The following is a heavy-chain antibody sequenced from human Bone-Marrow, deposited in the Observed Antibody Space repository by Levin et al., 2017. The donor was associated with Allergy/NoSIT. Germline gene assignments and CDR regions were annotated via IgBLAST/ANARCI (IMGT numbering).Heavy chain of an antibody. CDR3: ARDRFANGNYYYAMDA. CDR2: ISYSGST. D-gene: IGHD3-3*01. V-gene: IGHV4-59*01. CDR1: SGSISSYY. J-gene: IGHJ6*02. Sequence: SETLSLTCTVSSGSISSYYWSWIRQTPGKGLEWIGHISYSGSTDYNRSLKSRVTISIDASRTHFSLRLNSVTAADTAVYYCARDRFANGNYYYAMDAWGQGTTVTVSS.